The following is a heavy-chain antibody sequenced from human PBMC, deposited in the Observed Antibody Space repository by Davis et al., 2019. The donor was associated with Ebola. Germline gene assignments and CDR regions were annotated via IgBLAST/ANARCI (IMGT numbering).Heavy chain of an antibody. V-gene: IGHV4-39*01. Sequence: MPSETLSLTCTVSGGSISSSSYYWGWIRQPPGKGLEWIGSIYYSGSTYYNPSLKSRVTISVDTSKNQFSLKLSSVTAADTAVYYCARLASSSFGYWGQGTLVTVSS. J-gene: IGHJ4*02. CDR2: IYYSGST. CDR1: GGSISSSSYY. D-gene: IGHD6-13*01. CDR3: ARLASSSFGY.